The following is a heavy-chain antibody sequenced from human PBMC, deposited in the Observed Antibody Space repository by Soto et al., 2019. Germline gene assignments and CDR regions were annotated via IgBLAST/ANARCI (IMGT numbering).Heavy chain of an antibody. D-gene: IGHD6-13*01. Sequence: PSETLSLTCTVSGGSISSSSYYWGWIRQPPGKGLKWIGSIYYSGSTYYNPSLKSRVTISVDTSKNQFSLKLSSVTAADTAVYYCARTYSSSSYYGMDVWGQRTSVTVSS. CDR2: IYYSGST. V-gene: IGHV4-39*01. CDR3: ARTYSSSSYYGMDV. J-gene: IGHJ6*02. CDR1: GGSISSSSYY.